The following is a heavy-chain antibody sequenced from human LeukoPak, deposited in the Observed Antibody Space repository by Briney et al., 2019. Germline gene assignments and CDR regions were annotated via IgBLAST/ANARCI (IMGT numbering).Heavy chain of an antibody. CDR1: GFTFSSYA. CDR2: ISSLGGDT. CDR3: AKXALMIQGPTGLY. J-gene: IGHJ4*02. D-gene: IGHD3-16*01. V-gene: IGHV3-23*01. Sequence: GGSLRLSCAASGFTFSSYAMSWVRQAPGKGLEWVSTISSLGGDTYYADSVKGRFTISRDNSKNMLYLQMISLRVGDTAVYYXAKXALMIQGPTGLYWGQGTLVTVSS.